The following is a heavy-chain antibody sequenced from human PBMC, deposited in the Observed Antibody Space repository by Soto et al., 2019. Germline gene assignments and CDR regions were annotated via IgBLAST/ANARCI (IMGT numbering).Heavy chain of an antibody. J-gene: IGHJ4*02. CDR2: MNPNSGNT. V-gene: IGHV1-8*01. CDR1: GYTFTSYD. CDR3: ARGEYDILTGYYLVGEFDY. Sequence: QVQLVQSGAEVKKPGASVKVSCKASGYTFTSYDINWVRQATGQGLEWMGWMNPNSGNTGYAQKFQGRVNMTRNTSISTAYMELSSLRSEDTAVYYCARGEYDILTGYYLVGEFDYWGQGTLVTVSS. D-gene: IGHD3-9*01.